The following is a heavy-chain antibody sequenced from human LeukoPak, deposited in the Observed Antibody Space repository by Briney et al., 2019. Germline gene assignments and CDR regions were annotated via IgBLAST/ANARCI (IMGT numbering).Heavy chain of an antibody. CDR2: ISYDGSNK. CDR1: GFTFSSYG. Sequence: GGSLRLSCAASGFTFSSYGMHWVRQAPGKGLEWVAVISYDGSNKYYADSVKGRFTISRDNSKNTLYLQMNSLRAEDTAVYYCAKGGGYEAQYYYYYMDVWGKGTTVTISS. CDR3: AKGGGYEAQYYYYYMDV. D-gene: IGHD5-12*01. V-gene: IGHV3-30*18. J-gene: IGHJ6*03.